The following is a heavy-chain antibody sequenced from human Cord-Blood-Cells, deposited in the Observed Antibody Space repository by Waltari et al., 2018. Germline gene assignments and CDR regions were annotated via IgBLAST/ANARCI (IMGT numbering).Heavy chain of an antibody. CDR1: GGSISSYY. CDR3: ARDNPLPPLYFNAAGAFDI. CDR2: IYTSGST. J-gene: IGHJ3*02. Sequence: QVQLQESGPGLVKPSETLSLTCTVSGGSISSYYWSWIRQPAGKGLEWIGRIYTSGSTNYNPSLKSRVTMSVDTSKNQFSLKLSSVTAADTAVYYCARDNPLPPLYFNAAGAFDIWGQGTMVTVSS. D-gene: IGHD6-13*01. V-gene: IGHV4-4*07.